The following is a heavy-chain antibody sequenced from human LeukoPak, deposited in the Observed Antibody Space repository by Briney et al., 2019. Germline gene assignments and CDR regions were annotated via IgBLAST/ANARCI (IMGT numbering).Heavy chain of an antibody. CDR2: IKEDGSEK. Sequence: GGSLRLSCATSGFTLDRYWMSWVRQAPGKGLEGVANIKEDGSEKYYVDSVKGRFTISRDNAKNSVYLQMNSLRAEDTAVYYCAREIGSAARGRWGQGTLVTVSS. J-gene: IGHJ4*02. CDR3: AREIGSAARGR. CDR1: GFTLDRYW. V-gene: IGHV3-7*05. D-gene: IGHD6-13*01.